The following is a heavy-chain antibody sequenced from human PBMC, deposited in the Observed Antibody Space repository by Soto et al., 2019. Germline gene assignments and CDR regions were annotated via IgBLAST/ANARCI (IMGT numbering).Heavy chain of an antibody. J-gene: IGHJ6*02. CDR2: IYTSGST. Sequence: SETLSLTCTVSGGSISSYYWSWIRQPAGKGLEWIGRIYTSGSTNYNPSLKSRVTMSVDTSKNQFSLKLSSVTAADTAVYYCARVGRSEYYYDSSGYYSYYYYGMDVWGQGTTVTVSS. CDR1: GGSISSYY. V-gene: IGHV4-4*07. CDR3: ARVGRSEYYYDSSGYYSYYYYGMDV. D-gene: IGHD3-22*01.